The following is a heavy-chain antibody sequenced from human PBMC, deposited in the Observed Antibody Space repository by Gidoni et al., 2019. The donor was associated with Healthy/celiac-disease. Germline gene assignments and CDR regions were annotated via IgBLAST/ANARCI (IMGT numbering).Heavy chain of an antibody. Sequence: QVQLQQWGAGLLKPSETLSLTCAVYGGSFSGYYWSWIRQPPGKGLAWIGEINHSGSTNYNPSLKSRVTISVDTSKNQFSLKLSSVTAADTAVYYCARRRGYCSSTSCYQNYFDYWGQGTLVTVSS. D-gene: IGHD2-2*01. CDR2: INHSGST. CDR3: ARRRGYCSSTSCYQNYFDY. CDR1: GGSFSGYY. V-gene: IGHV4-34*01. J-gene: IGHJ4*02.